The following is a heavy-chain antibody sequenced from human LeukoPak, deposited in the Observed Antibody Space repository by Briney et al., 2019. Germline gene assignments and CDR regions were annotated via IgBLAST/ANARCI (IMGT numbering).Heavy chain of an antibody. J-gene: IGHJ2*01. Sequence: GGSLRLSCGASGLTFNTYWIHWVRQAPGEGLVWVSQIKFDGSLASYADSVKGRFTISRDNTKNTLYLQMNSLGTEDTAVYYCVTGHYDSRMYFDLWGRGTLVIVSS. CDR3: VTGHYDSRMYFDL. V-gene: IGHV3-74*01. CDR2: IKFDGSLA. CDR1: GLTFNTYW. D-gene: IGHD3-22*01.